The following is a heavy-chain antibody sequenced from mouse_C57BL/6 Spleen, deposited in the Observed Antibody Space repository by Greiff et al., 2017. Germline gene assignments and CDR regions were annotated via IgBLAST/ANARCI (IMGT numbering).Heavy chain of an antibody. CDR2: IRSKSNNYAT. CDR1: GFSFNTYA. CDR3: VRHTYYFDY. Sequence: EVQRVESGGGLVQPKGSLKLSCAASGFSFNTYAMNWVRPAPGKGLEWVARIRSKSNNYATYYADSVKDRFTISRDDSESMLYLQMNNLKTEDTAMYYCVRHTYYFDYWGQGTTLTVSS. J-gene: IGHJ2*01. V-gene: IGHV10-1*01.